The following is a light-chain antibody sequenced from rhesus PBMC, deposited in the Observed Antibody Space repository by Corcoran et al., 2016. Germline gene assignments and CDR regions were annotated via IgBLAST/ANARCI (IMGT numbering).Light chain of an antibody. CDR2: YAS. CDR3: QHGYGTPYS. J-gene: IGKJ2*01. CDR1: QGISNN. Sequence: DIQMTQSPSSLSASVGDTVTITCRASQGISNNVAWYQQKPGKVPKLLFYYASPLQSGVPSRFSGSGSGTDFTLTISSLQPEYFATYYCQHGYGTPYSFGQGTKVEIK. V-gene: IGKV1S15*01.